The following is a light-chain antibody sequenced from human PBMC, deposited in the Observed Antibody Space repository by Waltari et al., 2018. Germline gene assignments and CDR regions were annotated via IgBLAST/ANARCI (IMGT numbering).Light chain of an antibody. CDR3: QQYDISPLT. CDR1: QTVRTTY. Sequence: IVLTQSPGPLSLSPGERATPSCRASQTVRTTYLAWYQQKPGQAPPLLIYCASSRATGIPDRFSGSGSGTDFSLTISSLEPEDFAVYYCQQYDISPLTFGGGTKVEIK. J-gene: IGKJ4*01. V-gene: IGKV3-20*01. CDR2: CAS.